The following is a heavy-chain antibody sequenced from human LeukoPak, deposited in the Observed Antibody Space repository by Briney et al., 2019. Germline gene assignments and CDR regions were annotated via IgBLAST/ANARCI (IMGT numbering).Heavy chain of an antibody. D-gene: IGHD1-26*01. Sequence: SETLSLTCAVYGGSFSGYYWSWIRQPPGKGLEWIGEINHSGSTNYNPSLKSRVTISVDTSKNQFSLKLSSVTAADTAVYYCARLYQLDRSYFWAFDIWGQGTMVTVSS. V-gene: IGHV4-34*01. CDR1: GGSFSGYY. J-gene: IGHJ3*02. CDR3: ARLYQLDRSYFWAFDI. CDR2: INHSGST.